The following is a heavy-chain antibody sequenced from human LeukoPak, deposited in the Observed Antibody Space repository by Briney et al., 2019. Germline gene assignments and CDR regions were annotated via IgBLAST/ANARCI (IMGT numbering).Heavy chain of an antibody. Sequence: SETLSLTCAVYGGSFSGYYWSWIRQPPGKGLEWIGEINHSGSTNYNPSLKSRVTISVDTSKNQFSLKLSSVTAADTAVYYCARAIGCSSTSCRNDYWGQGTLVTASS. CDR2: INHSGST. CDR3: ARAIGCSSTSCRNDY. V-gene: IGHV4-34*01. D-gene: IGHD2-2*01. CDR1: GGSFSGYY. J-gene: IGHJ4*02.